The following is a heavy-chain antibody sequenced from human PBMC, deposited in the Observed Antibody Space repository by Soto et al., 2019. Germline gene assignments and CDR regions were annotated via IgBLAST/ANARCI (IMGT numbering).Heavy chain of an antibody. Sequence: SETLSLTCAVYGGSFSGYYWSWIRQPPGKGLEWIGEINHSGSTNYNPSLKSRVTISVDTSKNQFSLKLSSVTAADTAVYYCARGQLELLWFGELLYYYYYYMDVWGKGTTVTVSS. D-gene: IGHD3-10*01. CDR1: GGSFSGYY. J-gene: IGHJ6*03. CDR2: INHSGST. V-gene: IGHV4-34*01. CDR3: ARGQLELLWFGELLYYYYYYMDV.